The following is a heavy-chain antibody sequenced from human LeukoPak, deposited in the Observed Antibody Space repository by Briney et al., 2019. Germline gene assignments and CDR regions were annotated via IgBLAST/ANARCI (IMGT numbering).Heavy chain of an antibody. CDR3: ANLGVTGTSTAFDI. D-gene: IGHD2-21*02. CDR2: IIPIIGTP. CDR1: GDSFNNFG. Sequence: ASVKVSCKASGDSFNNFGISWVRRAPGQGLEWLGRIIPIIGTPKYAQKFQGRVTITADKSTSTEYLELSRLTSDDTAVCYCANLGVTGTSTAFDIWGQGTLVTVSS. J-gene: IGHJ3*02. V-gene: IGHV1-69*04.